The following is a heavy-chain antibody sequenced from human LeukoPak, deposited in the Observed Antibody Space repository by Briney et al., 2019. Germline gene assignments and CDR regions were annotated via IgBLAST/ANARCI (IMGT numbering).Heavy chain of an antibody. CDR1: GFTFSSYA. Sequence: GGSLRLSCAASGFTFSSYAMHWVRQAPGKGLEWVAIISYDGSDTYYTDSVKGRFTISRDNSKNTLYLQMNSLRAEDSAVYYCASARVVEVLATPTALDYWGQGTLVTVSS. J-gene: IGHJ4*02. V-gene: IGHV3-30-3*01. CDR2: ISYDGSDT. CDR3: ASARVVEVLATPTALDY. D-gene: IGHD2-2*01.